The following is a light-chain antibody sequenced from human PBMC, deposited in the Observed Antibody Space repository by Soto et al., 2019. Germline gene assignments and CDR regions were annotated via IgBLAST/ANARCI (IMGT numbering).Light chain of an antibody. CDR1: QSVSSN. J-gene: IGKJ1*01. CDR3: QQYNNWPRT. Sequence: ETVMTQSPATLSVCPGERATLSCRASQSVSSNLAWYQQKPGQAPRLLIYGASTRATGIPARFSGSGSGTEFTLTINSLQSEDFAVYYCQQYNNWPRTFGQGTKVDI. CDR2: GAS. V-gene: IGKV3-15*01.